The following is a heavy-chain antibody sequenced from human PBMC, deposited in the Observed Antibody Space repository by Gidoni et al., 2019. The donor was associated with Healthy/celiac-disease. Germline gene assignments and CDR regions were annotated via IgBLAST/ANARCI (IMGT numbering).Heavy chain of an antibody. Sequence: EVQLVESGGGLVQPGRSLRPSCAASGFTFDDYAMHWVRQAPGKGLEWVSGISWNSSSIGYADSVKGRFTISRDNAKNSLYLQMNSLRAEDTALYYCAKDIGYSDYWGQGTLVTVSS. J-gene: IGHJ4*02. CDR2: ISWNSSSI. CDR3: AKDIGYSDY. CDR1: GFTFDDYA. D-gene: IGHD1-1*01. V-gene: IGHV3-9*01.